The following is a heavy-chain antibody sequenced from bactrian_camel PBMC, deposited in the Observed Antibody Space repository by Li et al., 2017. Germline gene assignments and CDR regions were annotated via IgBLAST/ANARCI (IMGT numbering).Heavy chain of an antibody. J-gene: IGHJ4*01. CDR1: GFTFSSYA. Sequence: VQLVESGGGLVQPGGSLRLSCAASGFTFSSYAMSWVRQAPGKEIERVATISRGGATTYADSVKGRFTISRDNAENTVYLHMVNLKPEDTAIYYGATTDFVRWGGGTYCFTHSKTEANYWGQGTQVTVS. V-gene: IGHV3S40*01. CDR3: ATTDFVRWGGGTYCFTHSKTEANY. D-gene: IGHD5*01. CDR2: ISRGGATT.